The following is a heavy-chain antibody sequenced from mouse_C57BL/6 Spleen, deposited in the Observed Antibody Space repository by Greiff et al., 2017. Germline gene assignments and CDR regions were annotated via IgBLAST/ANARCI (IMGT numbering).Heavy chain of an antibody. Sequence: QVQLKESGPELVKPGASVKISCKASGYAFSSSWMNWVKQRPGKGLEWIGRIYPGDGDTNYNGKFKGKATLTADKSSSTAYMQLSSRTSEDSAVYFCARGGYYGSSGTWFAYWGQGTLVTVSA. CDR1: GYAFSSSW. CDR3: ARGGYYGSSGTWFAY. CDR2: IYPGDGDT. D-gene: IGHD1-1*01. J-gene: IGHJ3*01. V-gene: IGHV1-82*01.